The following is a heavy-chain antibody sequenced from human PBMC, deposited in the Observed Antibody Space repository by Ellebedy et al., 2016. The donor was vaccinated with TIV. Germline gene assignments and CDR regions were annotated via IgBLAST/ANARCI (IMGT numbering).Heavy chain of an antibody. CDR3: ARAGCSGGSCYYYYGIDV. CDR2: ISYDGSNK. CDR1: GFPLSSYA. J-gene: IGHJ6*02. Sequence: GESLKISCAASGFPLSSYAMHWVRQAPGKALEWVAVISYDGSNKYYADSVKGRFTISRDNSKNTLYLQMNSLRPEDTAVCYCARAGCSGGSCYYYYGIDVWGQGTTVTVSS. V-gene: IGHV3-30-3*01. D-gene: IGHD2-15*01.